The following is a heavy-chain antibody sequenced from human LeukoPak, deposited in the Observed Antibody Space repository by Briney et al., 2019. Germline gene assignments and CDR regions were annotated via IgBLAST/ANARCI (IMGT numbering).Heavy chain of an antibody. J-gene: IGHJ6*03. CDR1: GFTFIDYF. CDR2: ISGSAGSI. Sequence: KTGGSLRLSCAASGFTFIDYFMNWVRQAPGKGLEWVSSISGSAGSIYYADSVKGRFTISRDHSQSTVDLQMNTLRGADTAVYYCVRSPTYYNMDVWGKGTTVTVSS. CDR3: VRSPTYYNMDV. V-gene: IGHV3-21*01.